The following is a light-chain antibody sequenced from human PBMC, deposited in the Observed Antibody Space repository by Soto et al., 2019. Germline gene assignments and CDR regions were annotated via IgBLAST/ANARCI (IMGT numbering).Light chain of an antibody. V-gene: IGKV1-5*01. Sequence: DIQMTQSPSTLSASVGDRVIITCRASQSIGSWLAWYQQKPGKAPKLLIYDASTLESGVPSRIWGSGSGTEFTLTISRLQPDDFATYYCQQYYSYWTFGQGTKVEVK. CDR2: DAS. CDR3: QQYYSYWT. J-gene: IGKJ1*01. CDR1: QSIGSW.